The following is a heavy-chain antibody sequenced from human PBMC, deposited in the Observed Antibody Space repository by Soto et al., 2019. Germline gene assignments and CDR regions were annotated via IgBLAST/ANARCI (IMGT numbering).Heavy chain of an antibody. CDR2: IDPSDSYT. Sequence: PGESLKISCKGSGYSFTSYWISWVRQMPGKGLEWMGRIDPSDSYTNYSPSFQGHVTISADKSISTAYLQWSSLKASDTAMYYCARQGYDSSGYPMDAFDIWGQGTMVTVSS. CDR1: GYSFTSYW. J-gene: IGHJ3*02. CDR3: ARQGYDSSGYPMDAFDI. D-gene: IGHD3-22*01. V-gene: IGHV5-10-1*01.